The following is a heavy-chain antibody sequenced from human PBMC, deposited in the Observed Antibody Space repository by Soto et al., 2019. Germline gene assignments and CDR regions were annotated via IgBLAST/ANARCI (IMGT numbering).Heavy chain of an antibody. V-gene: IGHV5-51*01. J-gene: IGHJ6*02. D-gene: IGHD3-10*01. CDR2: IYPGDSET. CDR1: GYSFTSYW. CDR3: ASWFGDMATGYYYYGMDV. Sequence: GDSLKISCKGSGYSFTSYWIGWVRQMPGKGLEWMGIIYPGDSETKYSPSFQGQVTISADKSISTAYLQWSSLRSEDTAVYYCASWFGDMATGYYYYGMDVWGQGSTVTVSS.